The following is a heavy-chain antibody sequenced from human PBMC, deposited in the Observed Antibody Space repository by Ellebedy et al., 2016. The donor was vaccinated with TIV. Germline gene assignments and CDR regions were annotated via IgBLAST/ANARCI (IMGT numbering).Heavy chain of an antibody. CDR1: GGSISSGGYY. J-gene: IGHJ6*02. CDR2: IYHSGST. D-gene: IGHD3-16*01. CDR3: VQGGGYYYGMDV. Sequence: SETLSLTXTVSGGSISSGGYYWSWIRQPPGKGLEWIGEIYHSGSTNYNPSLKSRVTISVDTSKNQFSLKLSSVTAADTAVYYCVQGGGYYYGMDVWGQGTTVTVSS. V-gene: IGHV4-61*08.